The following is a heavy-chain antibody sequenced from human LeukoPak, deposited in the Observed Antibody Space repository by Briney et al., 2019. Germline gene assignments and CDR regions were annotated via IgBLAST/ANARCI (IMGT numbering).Heavy chain of an antibody. D-gene: IGHD3-10*01. J-gene: IGHJ4*02. CDR3: ARGRSLLWFGELLYFDY. CDR1: GGSISDYY. V-gene: IGHV4-59*12. CDR2: IHHTGST. Sequence: SETLSLTCTVSGGSISDYYWSWIRQPPGRGLEWIGYIHHTGSTSYNPSLESRAIMSVDTSKNQFSLKLSSVTAADTAVYYCARGRSLLWFGELLYFDYWGQGTLVTVSS.